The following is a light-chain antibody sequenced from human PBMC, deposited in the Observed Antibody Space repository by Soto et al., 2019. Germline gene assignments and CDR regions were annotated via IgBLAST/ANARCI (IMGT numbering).Light chain of an antibody. V-gene: IGKV4-1*01. Sequence: DIVMTQSPASLAVSLGERATINCKSSRSVLYSSNNKNYLAWYQQKPGQPPKALIYWASTRESGVPDRFSGSGSGTDFTLTISSLQAEDVAVYYCQQYYSTPWTFGQGTKVDIK. CDR1: RSVLYSSNNKNY. J-gene: IGKJ1*01. CDR3: QQYYSTPWT. CDR2: WAS.